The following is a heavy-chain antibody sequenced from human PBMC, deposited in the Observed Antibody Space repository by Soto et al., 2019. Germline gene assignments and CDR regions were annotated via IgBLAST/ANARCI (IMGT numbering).Heavy chain of an antibody. Sequence: GASVKVSGKASGFTFTSSAVQWVRQARGQRLEWIGWIVVGSGNTNYAQKFQERVTITRDMSTSTAYMELSSLRSEDTAVYYCAAGSRIGYCSGGSCLGSWDLDYWG. D-gene: IGHD2-15*01. CDR1: GFTFTSSA. V-gene: IGHV1-58*01. CDR2: IVVGSGNT. J-gene: IGHJ4*01. CDR3: AAGSRIGYCSGGSCLGSWDLDY.